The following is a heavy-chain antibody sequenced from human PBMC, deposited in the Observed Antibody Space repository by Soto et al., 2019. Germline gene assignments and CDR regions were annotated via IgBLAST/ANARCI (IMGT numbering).Heavy chain of an antibody. CDR3: ARRLDYGDY. J-gene: IGHJ4*02. V-gene: IGHV1-18*01. CDR2: SATYNGNT. CDR1: GYIFTMYG. Sequence: EXSVKVSCKASGYIFTMYGIIWVRQAPGQGLEYMGWSATYNGNTNYARKFQGRVTMTTDTSTNTAYMELRSLTYDDTAVYYFARRLDYGDYWGQGTPVTSPQ.